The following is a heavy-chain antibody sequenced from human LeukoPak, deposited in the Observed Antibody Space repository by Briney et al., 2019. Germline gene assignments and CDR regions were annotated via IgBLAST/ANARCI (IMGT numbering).Heavy chain of an antibody. V-gene: IGHV3-48*03. D-gene: IGHD1-26*01. CDR1: GFSLSSYA. CDR2: ISSSGRTK. Sequence: GGSLRLSCAASGFSLSSYAISWVRQAPGKGLEWVSYISSSGRTKYYADSVKGRFTISRDNAKNSLYLQMNSLRAEDTAVYYCARGKWEPLDYWGQGTLVTVSS. CDR3: ARGKWEPLDY. J-gene: IGHJ4*02.